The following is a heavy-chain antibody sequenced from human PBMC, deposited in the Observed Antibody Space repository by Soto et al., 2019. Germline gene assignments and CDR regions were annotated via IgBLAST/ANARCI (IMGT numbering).Heavy chain of an antibody. CDR1: GFTFSRYW. J-gene: IGHJ4*02. D-gene: IGHD3-3*01. CDR2: INSDGSSI. V-gene: IGHV3-74*01. Sequence: EVQLVESGGDLVQPGGFLRLSCATSGFTFSRYWMHWVRQVPGKGLVWVSRINSDGSSISYSDSVKGRFTISRDNAKNTLYLQIISLRVEDAAVYYCARLPLDTITSFGNWGQGTLVTVSS. CDR3: ARLPLDTITSFGN.